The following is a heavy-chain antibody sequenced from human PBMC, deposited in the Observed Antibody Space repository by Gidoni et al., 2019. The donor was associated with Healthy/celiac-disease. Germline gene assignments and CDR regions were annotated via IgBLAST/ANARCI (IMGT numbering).Heavy chain of an antibody. CDR2: ISYDGSNK. D-gene: IGHD3-16*01. V-gene: IGHV3-30*18. CDR3: AKDIRRDGGANSEH. J-gene: IGHJ1*01. CDR1: GFTFSSYG. Sequence: QVQLVESGGGVVQPGRSLRLSCAASGFTFSSYGLHWVRQAPGKGLEWVAVISYDGSNKYYADSVKGRFTISRDNSKNTLYLQMNSLRAEDTAVYYCAKDIRRDGGANSEHWGQGTLVTVSS.